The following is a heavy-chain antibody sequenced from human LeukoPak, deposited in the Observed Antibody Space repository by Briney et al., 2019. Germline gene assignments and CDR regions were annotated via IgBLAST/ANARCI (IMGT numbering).Heavy chain of an antibody. J-gene: IGHJ2*01. CDR2: IYYSGST. CDR1: DGSISSYY. CDR3: ARVMGSVTKALGYFDL. V-gene: IGHV4-59*01. Sequence: SETLSLTCTVSDGSISSYYWSWIRQPPGKGLEWIGYIYYSGSTNYNPSLKSRVTISVDTSKNQFSLKLSSVTAAGTAVYYCARVMGSVTKALGYFDLWGRGTLVTVSS. D-gene: IGHD1-26*01.